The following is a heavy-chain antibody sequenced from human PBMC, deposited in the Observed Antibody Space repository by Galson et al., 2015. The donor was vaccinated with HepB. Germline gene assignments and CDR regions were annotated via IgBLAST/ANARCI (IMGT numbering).Heavy chain of an antibody. V-gene: IGHV3-30*18. J-gene: IGHJ6*02. Sequence: SLRLSCAASGFTFTGYGMHWVRQAPGKGLEWVALISYDGSNKYYADSVKGRFTISRDNSQNTLFLQMNSLRAEDTAVYYCAKVRVAIVDYYYGLDVWGQGTMVAVSS. D-gene: IGHD2/OR15-2a*01. CDR2: ISYDGSNK. CDR3: AKVRVAIVDYYYGLDV. CDR1: GFTFTGYG.